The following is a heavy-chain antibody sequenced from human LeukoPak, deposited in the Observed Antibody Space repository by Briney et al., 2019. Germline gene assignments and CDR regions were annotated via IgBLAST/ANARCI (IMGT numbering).Heavy chain of an antibody. CDR1: GGSIRSSSYY. V-gene: IGHV4-39*01. CDR3: ARRDVAEYYFDY. Sequence: PSETLSLTCTVSGGSIRSSSYYWGWIRQPPGKGLEWIGSIYYSGSTSYNPSLKSRVTISVDTSKNQFSLKLSSVTAADTAVYYCARRDVAEYYFDYWGQGTLVTVSS. CDR2: IYYSGST. J-gene: IGHJ4*02. D-gene: IGHD2-15*01.